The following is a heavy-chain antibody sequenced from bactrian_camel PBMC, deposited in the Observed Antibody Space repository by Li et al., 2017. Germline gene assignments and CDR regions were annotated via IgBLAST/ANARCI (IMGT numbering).Heavy chain of an antibody. V-gene: IGHV3S1*01. J-gene: IGHJ6*01. Sequence: HVQLVESGGGTVQAGGSLRLPCAVSAYTYKTHYMGWFRQLPGKEREAVASIFSAGGSTYYADSVQGRFTISQNNAKDTVYLQMESLKFEDTAVYYCALAVPCMGWSMPAPKASDFGYWGQGTQVTVS. D-gene: IGHD6*01. CDR3: ALAVPCMGWSMPAPKASDFGY. CDR2: IFSAGGST. CDR1: AYTYKTHY.